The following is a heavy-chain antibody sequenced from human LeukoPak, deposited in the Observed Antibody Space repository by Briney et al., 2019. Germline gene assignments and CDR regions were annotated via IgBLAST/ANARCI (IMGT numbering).Heavy chain of an antibody. CDR2: IYTSGST. Sequence: SETLSLTCTVSGGSISSYYWSWIRQPAGKGLEWIGRIYTSGSTNYNPSLKSRVTMSVDTSKNQFSLKLSSVTAAGTAVYYCARDTHYCSGGSCYSEWGQGTLVTVSS. D-gene: IGHD2-15*01. V-gene: IGHV4-4*07. J-gene: IGHJ4*02. CDR1: GGSISSYY. CDR3: ARDTHYCSGGSCYSE.